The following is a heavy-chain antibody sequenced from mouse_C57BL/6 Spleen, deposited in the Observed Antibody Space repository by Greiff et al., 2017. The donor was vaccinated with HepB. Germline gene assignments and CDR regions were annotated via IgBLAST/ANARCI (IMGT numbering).Heavy chain of an antibody. Sequence: VQRVESGAELVKPGASVKISCKASGYAFSSYWMNWVKQRPGKGLEWIGQIYPGDGDTNYNGKFKGKATLTADKSSSTAYMQLSSLTSEDSAVYFCARGEITTVVASYWYFDVWGTGTTVTVSS. CDR1: GYAFSSYW. J-gene: IGHJ1*03. CDR3: ARGEITTVVASYWYFDV. D-gene: IGHD1-1*01. CDR2: IYPGDGDT. V-gene: IGHV1-80*01.